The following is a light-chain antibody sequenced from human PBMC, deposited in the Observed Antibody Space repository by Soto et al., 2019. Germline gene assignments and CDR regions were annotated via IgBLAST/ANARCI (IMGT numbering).Light chain of an antibody. CDR3: QTWDTGIRV. Sequence: QLVLTQSPSASASLGASVKLTCTLSSGHSNYVIEWRLQQQEKGPRYLMKLNSYGSHSKGDGIPDRFSGSSSGAERYLTISSLQSEDEADYSCQTWDTGIRVFGGGTKLTVL. CDR2: LNSYGSH. V-gene: IGLV4-69*01. J-gene: IGLJ2*01. CDR1: SGHSNYV.